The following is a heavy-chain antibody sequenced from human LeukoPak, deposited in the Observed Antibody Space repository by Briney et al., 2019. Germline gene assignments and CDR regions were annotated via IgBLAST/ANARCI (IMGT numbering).Heavy chain of an antibody. J-gene: IGHJ4*02. D-gene: IGHD6-19*01. CDR3: ARTSSGWYYFDY. Sequence: GASVKVSCKASGYTFTSYYMHWVRQAPGQGLEWMGIINPSGGSTSYAQKFRGRVTMTRDTSTSTVYMELSSLRSEDTAVYYCARTSSGWYYFDYWGQGTLVTVSS. CDR2: INPSGGST. V-gene: IGHV1-46*01. CDR1: GYTFTSYY.